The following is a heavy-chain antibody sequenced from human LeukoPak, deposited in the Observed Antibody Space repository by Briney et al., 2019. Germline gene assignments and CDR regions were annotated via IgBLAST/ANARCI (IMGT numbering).Heavy chain of an antibody. CDR2: ISSGGGNV. V-gene: IGHV3-48*03. Sequence: GGSLRLSCAASGFSFNSYEMNWVRQAPGKGLEWVSYISSGGGNVYYADSVTARFTISRDNAKNSLYLQMNSLRAEDTAVYYCARGSWYYDSSGNYGALDYWGQGTLVTVSS. D-gene: IGHD3-22*01. CDR3: ARGSWYYDSSGNYGALDY. J-gene: IGHJ4*02. CDR1: GFSFNSYE.